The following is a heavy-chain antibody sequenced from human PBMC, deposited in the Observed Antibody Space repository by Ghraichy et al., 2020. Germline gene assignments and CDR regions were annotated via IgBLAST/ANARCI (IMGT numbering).Heavy chain of an antibody. Sequence: SETLSLTCTVSGGSISSYYWSWIRQPPGKGLEWIGYIYYSGSTNYNPSLKSRVTISVDTSKNQFSLKLSSVTAADTAVYYCARDPGFYDSSGYFDYWGQGTLVTVSS. CDR3: ARDPGFYDSSGYFDY. V-gene: IGHV4-59*01. CDR1: GGSISSYY. CDR2: IYYSGST. D-gene: IGHD3-22*01. J-gene: IGHJ4*02.